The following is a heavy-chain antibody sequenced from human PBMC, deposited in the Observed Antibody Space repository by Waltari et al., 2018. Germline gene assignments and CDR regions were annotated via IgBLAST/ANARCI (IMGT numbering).Heavy chain of an antibody. Sequence: EVQLVESGGGLVQPGGSLRLSCAASAFPFSRYSFNWFRQAPGKGLEWVSYISGDSGSIHYADSVKGRITVSRDNAKNSLYLQMSSLTAEDTAVFYCARDRDWAFDIWGQGTMVTVSS. D-gene: IGHD2-21*01. CDR2: ISGDSGSI. CDR1: AFPFSRYS. V-gene: IGHV3-48*04. J-gene: IGHJ3*02. CDR3: ARDRDWAFDI.